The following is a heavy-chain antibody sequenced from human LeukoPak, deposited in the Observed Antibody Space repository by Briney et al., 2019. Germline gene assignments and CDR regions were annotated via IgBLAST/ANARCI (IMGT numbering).Heavy chain of an antibody. CDR3: ARDPEYCSSTSCVYYYGMDV. Sequence: ASVKVSCKASGYTFTSYGISWVRQAPGQGLEWMGWISAYNGNTNYAQKLQGRVTMTTDTSTSTAYMELRSLRSDDTAVYYCARDPEYCSSTSCVYYYGMDVWGQGTTVTVSS. J-gene: IGHJ6*02. CDR2: ISAYNGNT. CDR1: GYTFTSYG. V-gene: IGHV1-18*01. D-gene: IGHD2-2*01.